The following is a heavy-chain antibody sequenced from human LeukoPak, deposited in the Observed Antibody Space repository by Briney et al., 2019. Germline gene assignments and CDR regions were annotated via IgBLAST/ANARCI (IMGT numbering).Heavy chain of an antibody. V-gene: IGHV3-23*01. J-gene: IGHJ6*02. Sequence: TGGSLRLSCAASGFTFSSYAMSWVRQAPGKGLEWVSAISGSGGSTYYADSVKGRFTISRDNSKNTLYLQMNSLRAEDTAVYYCAKVQGWSVAGKGDYYYYGMDVWGQGTTVTVSS. D-gene: IGHD6-19*01. CDR3: AKVQGWSVAGKGDYYYYGMDV. CDR2: ISGSGGST. CDR1: GFTFSSYA.